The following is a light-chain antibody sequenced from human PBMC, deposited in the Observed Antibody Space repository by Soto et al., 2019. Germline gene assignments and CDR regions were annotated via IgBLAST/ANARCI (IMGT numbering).Light chain of an antibody. V-gene: IGKV3-20*01. CDR2: DAS. Sequence: EIVLTQSPGTLSLSPGERATLSCRASQSISSSCLAWYQQKPGQAPRLLIYDASSRATGIPDRFSGSGSGTDSTLTISRLEPEDFAVYYCQQYGRSPFTFGPGTKVDI. CDR1: QSISSSC. CDR3: QQYGRSPFT. J-gene: IGKJ3*01.